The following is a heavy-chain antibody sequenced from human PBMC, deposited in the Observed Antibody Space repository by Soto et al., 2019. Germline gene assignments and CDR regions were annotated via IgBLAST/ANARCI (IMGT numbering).Heavy chain of an antibody. CDR2: ISYDGSNK. J-gene: IGHJ6*02. D-gene: IGHD6-25*01. V-gene: IGHV3-30*18. Sequence: QVQLVESGGGVVQPGRSLRLSCAASGFTLSSYGMHWVRQAPGKGLEWVAVISYDGSNKYYADSVKGRFTISRDNSKITLYLQMNSLRAEDTAVYYCAKDRRPNYYYGMDVWGQGTTVTVSS. CDR1: GFTLSSYG. CDR3: AKDRRPNYYYGMDV.